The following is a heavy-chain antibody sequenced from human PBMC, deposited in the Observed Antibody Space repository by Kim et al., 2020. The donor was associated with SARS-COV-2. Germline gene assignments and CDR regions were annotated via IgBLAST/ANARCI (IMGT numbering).Heavy chain of an antibody. CDR3: ARRIKPNPDAFDI. D-gene: IGHD1-20*01. CDR1: GGSISSSSYY. J-gene: IGHJ3*02. V-gene: IGHV4-39*01. CDR2: IYYSGST. Sequence: SETLSLTCTVSGGSISSSSYYWGWIRQPPGKGLEWIGSIYYSGSTYYNPSLKSRVTISVDTSKNQFSLKLSSVTAADTAVYYCARRIKPNPDAFDIWGQGTMVTVSS.